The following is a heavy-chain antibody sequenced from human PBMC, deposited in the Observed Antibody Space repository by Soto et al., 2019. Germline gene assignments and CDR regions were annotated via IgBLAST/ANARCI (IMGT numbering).Heavy chain of an antibody. CDR3: ARWYYYDSSGYYGGAFDI. V-gene: IGHV3-7*01. CDR2: IKQDGSEK. CDR1: GFTFSSYW. D-gene: IGHD3-22*01. Sequence: VQLVESGGGLVQPGGSLRLSCAASGFTFSSYWMSWVRQAPGKGLEWVANIKQDGSEKYYVDSVKGRFTISRDNAKNSLYLQMNSLRAEDTAVYYCARWYYYDSSGYYGGAFDIWGQGTMVTVSS. J-gene: IGHJ3*02.